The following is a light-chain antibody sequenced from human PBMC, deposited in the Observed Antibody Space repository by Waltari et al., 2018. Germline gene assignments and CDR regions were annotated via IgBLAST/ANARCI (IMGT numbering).Light chain of an antibody. J-gene: IGKJ2*01. CDR1: QSVSNY. CDR2: GSS. CDR3: QQTYSVLYT. Sequence: DIQMTQSPSSLSASVGDSITITCRASQSVSNYLNLYQQKPGKPPKLLIFGSSSLQSAVPSRFSGSGSGTDFTLTISSLQPEDFATYYCQQTYSVLYTFGQGTKLQI. V-gene: IGKV1-39*01.